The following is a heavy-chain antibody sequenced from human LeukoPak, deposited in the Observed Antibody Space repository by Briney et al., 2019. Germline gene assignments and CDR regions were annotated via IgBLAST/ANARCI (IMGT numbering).Heavy chain of an antibody. Sequence: SVKVSCKASGGTFSSYAISWVRQAPGQGLEWMGRIIPILGIANYAQKFQGRVTITRNTSISTAYMELSSLRSEDTAVYYCARGLPLDYWGQGTLVTVSS. CDR3: ARGLPLDY. J-gene: IGHJ4*02. V-gene: IGHV1-69*04. CDR1: GGTFSSYA. CDR2: IIPILGIA.